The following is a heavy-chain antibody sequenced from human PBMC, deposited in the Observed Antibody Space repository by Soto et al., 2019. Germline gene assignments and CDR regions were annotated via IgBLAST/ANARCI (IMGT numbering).Heavy chain of an antibody. CDR1: GASISYGGFT. CDR3: VRGGGYDPFDY. Sequence: QLQLQESGSGVVRTSETLSLTCTVSGASISYGGFTWSWIRQSPGKGLEWIGYISHLENTYFHPSLKSRLTMSIDRSRNQFSLNLSSLTAAARAVYYCVRGGGYDPFDYWGQGVLVTVSS. J-gene: IGHJ4*02. CDR2: ISHLENT. D-gene: IGHD5-12*01. V-gene: IGHV4-30-2*06.